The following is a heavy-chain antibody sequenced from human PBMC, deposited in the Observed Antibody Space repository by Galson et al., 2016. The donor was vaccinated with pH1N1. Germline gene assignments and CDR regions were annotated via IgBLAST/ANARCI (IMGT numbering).Heavy chain of an antibody. CDR2: VSYDGSNK. V-gene: IGHV3-30-3*01. Sequence: SLRLSCAASGFTFSDYPMHWVRQTPGKGLECVALVSYDGSNKYYADSVKGRFTISRDNSKNTLYLQMNSLRAEDTAVYYCARDPGYYGLGDPFDMWGQGTMVTASS. CDR3: ARDPGYYGLGDPFDM. D-gene: IGHD3-3*01. J-gene: IGHJ3*02. CDR1: GFTFSDYP.